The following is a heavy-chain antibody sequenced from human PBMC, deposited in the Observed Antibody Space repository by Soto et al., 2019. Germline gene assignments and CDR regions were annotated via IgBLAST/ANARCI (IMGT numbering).Heavy chain of an antibody. D-gene: IGHD2-2*01. J-gene: IGHJ6*02. V-gene: IGHV3-30*18. CDR3: AKGQHCSTTSCYFYHYGMDV. CDR1: GFTFSTYG. Sequence: QVQLVESGGGVVQPGRSLRLSCVASGFTFSTYGMHWVRQAPGKGLEWVAVISYDGINKYYADSVKGRLTISRDNSKNTVYLQMNRLRGEDTAVYYCAKGQHCSTTSCYFYHYGMDVWGQGTTVAVSS. CDR2: ISYDGINK.